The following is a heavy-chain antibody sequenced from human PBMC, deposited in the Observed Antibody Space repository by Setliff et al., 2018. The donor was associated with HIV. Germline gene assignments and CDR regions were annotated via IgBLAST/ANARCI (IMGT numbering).Heavy chain of an antibody. CDR3: AKGSNTAMVT. Sequence: PGESLKISCAASGFTFSSYGMHWVRQAPGKGLEWVAVTSSDGSNKYYADSVKGRFTISRDNSKNTLYLQMNSLRAEDTAVYYCAKGSNTAMVTWGQGTLVTVSS. CDR1: GFTFSSYG. CDR2: TSSDGSNK. D-gene: IGHD5-18*01. V-gene: IGHV3-30*18. J-gene: IGHJ4*02.